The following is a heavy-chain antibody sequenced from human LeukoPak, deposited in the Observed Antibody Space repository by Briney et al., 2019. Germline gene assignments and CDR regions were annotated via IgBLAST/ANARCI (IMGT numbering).Heavy chain of an antibody. V-gene: IGHV3-74*01. Sequence: PGGSLRLSCEASGFSLSGSWMHWVRQAPGKGLMWVSQNKYDGTTKNYADSVRSRFTISRDNAKNTLYLHMNDLRAEDTAVYYCARSDYFHNWGQGTMVVVST. CDR3: ARSDYFHN. J-gene: IGHJ3*02. D-gene: IGHD3-16*01. CDR2: NKYDGTTK. CDR1: GFSLSGSW.